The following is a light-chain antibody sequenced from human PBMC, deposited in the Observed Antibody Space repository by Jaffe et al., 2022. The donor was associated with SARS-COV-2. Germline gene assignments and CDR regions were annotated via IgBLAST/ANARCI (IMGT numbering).Light chain of an antibody. V-gene: IGKV3-20*01. Sequence: EIVLAQSPGTLSLSPGEGATLSCRASQSVGNRFAWYQQKPGQTPRLLIYDASSRATGIPDRFSGSGSGTDFTLTIGRLEPEDCAVYYCQHYATTPFTFGRGTKVEI. J-gene: IGKJ4*01. CDR2: DAS. CDR1: QSVGNR. CDR3: QHYATTPFT.